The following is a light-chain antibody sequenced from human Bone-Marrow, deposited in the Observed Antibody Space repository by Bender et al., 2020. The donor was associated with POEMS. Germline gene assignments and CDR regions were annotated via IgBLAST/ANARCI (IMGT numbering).Light chain of an antibody. CDR2: QDT. CDR3: QAWDGGTVV. CDR1: NLADKL. V-gene: IGLV3-1*01. J-gene: IGLJ2*01. Sequence: SYELTQPPSVSVSPGQTATISCSGNNLADKLISWYQQRPGQSPVLVIFQDTKRPSVIPERFSASNSGNTATLTISGTQAMDEADYYCQAWDGGTVVFGGGTKLTVL.